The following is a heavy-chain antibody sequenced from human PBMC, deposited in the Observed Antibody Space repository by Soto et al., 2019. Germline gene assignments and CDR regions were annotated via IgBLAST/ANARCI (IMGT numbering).Heavy chain of an antibody. J-gene: IGHJ4*02. Sequence: VGSLRLSCAASGFTFSSYGMHWVRQAPGKGLEWVAVIWYDGSNKYYADSVKGRFTISRDNSKNTLYLQMNSLRAEDTAVYYCARDEGTSAGAFDYWGQGTLVTVSS. CDR1: GFTFSSYG. D-gene: IGHD6-13*01. CDR3: ARDEGTSAGAFDY. CDR2: IWYDGSNK. V-gene: IGHV3-33*01.